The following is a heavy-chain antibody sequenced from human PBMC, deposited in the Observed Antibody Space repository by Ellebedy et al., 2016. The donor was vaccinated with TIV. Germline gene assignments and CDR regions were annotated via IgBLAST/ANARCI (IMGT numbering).Heavy chain of an antibody. CDR2: MHPNSGNT. D-gene: IGHD2-15*01. Sequence: AASVKVPCKASGYTFSNNDINWVRQATGQGLEWMGWMHPNSGNTAYAQTFQGRVTMTWDASISTAYMELSSLRSEDTAVYSCARVFCSGGACYLDAFDIWGQGTMVTVSS. V-gene: IGHV1-8*01. CDR1: GYTFSNND. J-gene: IGHJ3*02. CDR3: ARVFCSGGACYLDAFDI.